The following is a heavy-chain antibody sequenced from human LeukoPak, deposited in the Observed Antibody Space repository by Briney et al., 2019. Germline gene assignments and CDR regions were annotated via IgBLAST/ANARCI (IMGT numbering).Heavy chain of an antibody. CDR2: VIPIFGTA. Sequence: ASVKVSCKASGGTFSSYAISWVRQAPGQGLEWMGGVIPIFGTANYAQKFQGRVTITADESTSTAYMELSSLRSEDTAVYYCARGGQSGWYYFDYWGQGTLVTVSS. CDR1: GGTFSSYA. CDR3: ARGGQSGWYYFDY. D-gene: IGHD6-19*01. J-gene: IGHJ4*02. V-gene: IGHV1-69*13.